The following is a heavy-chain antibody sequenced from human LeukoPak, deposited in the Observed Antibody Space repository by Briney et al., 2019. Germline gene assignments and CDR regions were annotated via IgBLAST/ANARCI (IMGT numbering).Heavy chain of an antibody. CDR2: ISGSGAYT. CDR1: GFTFDSCA. V-gene: IGHV3-23*01. CDR3: AKALRYTSDSLDY. D-gene: IGHD3-9*01. Sequence: PGGSLRLSCAASGFTFDSCAMSWVRQSPGKGLEWVSGISGSGAYTYYADSVKGRFTTSRDSSKNTLFLQMNSLRAEDTALYYCAKALRYTSDSLDYWGQGTLVTVSS. J-gene: IGHJ4*02.